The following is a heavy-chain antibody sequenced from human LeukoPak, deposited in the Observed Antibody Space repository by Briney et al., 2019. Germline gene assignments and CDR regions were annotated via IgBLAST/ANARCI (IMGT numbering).Heavy chain of an antibody. V-gene: IGHV3-23*01. CDR2: ISNTGGST. CDR1: GFTFSSCS. CDR3: AQQVGYCSSGSCYFTY. J-gene: IGHJ1*01. D-gene: IGHD2-15*01. Sequence: GGSLRLSCAASGFTFSSCSMSWVRQAPGKGLEWVSAISNTGGSTYYADSVKGRFTISRDKSKNTLSLQMNSLRAEDTAVYYCAQQVGYCSSGSCYFTYWGQGTLVTVSS.